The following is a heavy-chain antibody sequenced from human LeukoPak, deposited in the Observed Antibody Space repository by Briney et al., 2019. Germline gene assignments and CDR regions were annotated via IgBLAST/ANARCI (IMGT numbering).Heavy chain of an antibody. Sequence: PSETLSLTCTVSGGSTSSGDYYWSWIRQPPGKGLEWIGYIYYSGSTYYNPSLKSRVTISVDTSKNQFSLKLSSVTAADTAVYYCARVRISADPMIVVPFEGYFDYWGQGTLVTVSS. CDR1: GGSTSSGDYY. J-gene: IGHJ4*02. D-gene: IGHD3-22*01. CDR2: IYYSGST. CDR3: ARVRISADPMIVVPFEGYFDY. V-gene: IGHV4-30-4*01.